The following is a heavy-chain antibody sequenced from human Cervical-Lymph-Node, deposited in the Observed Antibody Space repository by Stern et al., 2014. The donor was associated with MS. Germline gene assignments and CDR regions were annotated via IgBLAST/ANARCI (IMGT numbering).Heavy chain of an antibody. CDR3: AGPRYAF. CDR2: ISPMLITS. CDR1: GGSFINYA. J-gene: IGHJ4*02. D-gene: IGHD2-2*01. Sequence: VQMVESGPEVKKPGSSVKVSCKASGGSFINYAITWVRQAPGQGPEWMGDISPMLITSNYAQKFQGRVTITADKSTTTAYMEVNSLPSEDTAVYYCAGPRYAFWGQGTLVIVSS. V-gene: IGHV1-69*06.